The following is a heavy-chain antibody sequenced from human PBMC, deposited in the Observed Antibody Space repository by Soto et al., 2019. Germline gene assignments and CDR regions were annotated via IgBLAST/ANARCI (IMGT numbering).Heavy chain of an antibody. CDR1: GVTFSDYG. CDR3: AKVTSRVGSTRGPFDF. CDR2: ISYDGSSK. V-gene: IGHV3-30*18. D-gene: IGHD1-26*01. J-gene: IGHJ4*02. Sequence: GGSLRLSCAASGVTFSDYGMHWGRKAPGKGLEWLAVISYDGSSKYYADSVKDRFTISRDNSKNALYLQMSSLRTEDTAVYSCAKVTSRVGSTRGPFDFWGQGTLVTVSS.